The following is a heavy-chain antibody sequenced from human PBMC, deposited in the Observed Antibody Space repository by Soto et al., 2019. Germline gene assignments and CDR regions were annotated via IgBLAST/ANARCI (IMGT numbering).Heavy chain of an antibody. CDR1: GFTFSSYA. J-gene: IGHJ6*02. V-gene: IGHV3-30-3*01. CDR3: ARDLSSGWYGPNLYWGYYYYYGMDV. Sequence: GGSLRLSCAASGFTFSSYAMHWVRQAPGKGLEWVAVISYDGSNKYYADSVKGRFTISRDNSKNTLYLQMNSLRAEDTAVYYCARDLSSGWYGPNLYWGYYYYYGMDVWGQGTTVTVSS. D-gene: IGHD6-19*01. CDR2: ISYDGSNK.